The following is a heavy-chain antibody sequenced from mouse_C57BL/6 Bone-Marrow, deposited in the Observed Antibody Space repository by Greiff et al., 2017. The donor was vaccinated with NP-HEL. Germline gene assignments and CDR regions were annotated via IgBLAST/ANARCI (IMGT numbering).Heavy chain of an antibody. V-gene: IGHV1-69*01. Sequence: QVQLQQPGAELVMPGASVKLSCKASGYTFTSYWMHWVKQRPGQGLEWIGEIDPSDSYTNYNQKFKGKSTLTLDKSSSTAYMQLSSLTSEDSAVYYCARRGLTTARLDYWGQGTTLTVSS. CDR1: GYTFTSYW. CDR3: ARRGLTTARLDY. J-gene: IGHJ2*01. CDR2: IDPSDSYT. D-gene: IGHD1-2*01.